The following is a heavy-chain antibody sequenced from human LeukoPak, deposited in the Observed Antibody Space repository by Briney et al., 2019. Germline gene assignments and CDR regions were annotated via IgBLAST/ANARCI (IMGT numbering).Heavy chain of an antibody. Sequence: SGGSLRLSCAASGFTFSNYGMHWVRQAPGKGLEWVAVIWYDGSNKYYAVSVKGRFTISRDNSKNTLYLQMNSLRAEDTAVYYCAAYSGSSPGGDYWGQGTLVTVSS. V-gene: IGHV3-33*01. CDR1: GFTFSNYG. CDR2: IWYDGSNK. J-gene: IGHJ4*02. CDR3: AAYSGSSPGGDY. D-gene: IGHD1-26*01.